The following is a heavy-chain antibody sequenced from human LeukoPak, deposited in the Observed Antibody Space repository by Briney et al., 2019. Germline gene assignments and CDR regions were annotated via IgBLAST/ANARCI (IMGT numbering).Heavy chain of an antibody. J-gene: IGHJ4*02. V-gene: IGHV1-24*01. CDR3: ATAGYSSSWYRPFLDY. CDR2: FDPEDGET. Sequence: ASVKVSCKASGGTFSSYAISWVRQAPGKGLEWMGGFDPEDGETIYAQKFQGRVTMTEDTSTDTAYMELSSLRSEDTAVYYCATAGYSSSWYRPFLDYWGQGTLVTVSS. CDR1: GGTFSSYA. D-gene: IGHD6-13*01.